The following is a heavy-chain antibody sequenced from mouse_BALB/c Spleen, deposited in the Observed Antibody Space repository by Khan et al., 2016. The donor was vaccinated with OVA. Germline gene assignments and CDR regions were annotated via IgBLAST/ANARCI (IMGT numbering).Heavy chain of an antibody. Sequence: QVQLKQSGAELMKPGASVKISCKATGYTFSSYWIEWVKQRPGHGLEWIGEILPGSGSNNYNEKFKGKATFTADTSSNTAYMQLSSLTSEDSAAYYCARGNYYGSSSWFGYWGQGTLVTVS. V-gene: IGHV1-9*01. CDR1: GYTFSSYW. CDR3: ARGNYYGSSSWFGY. J-gene: IGHJ3*01. CDR2: ILPGSGSN. D-gene: IGHD1-1*01.